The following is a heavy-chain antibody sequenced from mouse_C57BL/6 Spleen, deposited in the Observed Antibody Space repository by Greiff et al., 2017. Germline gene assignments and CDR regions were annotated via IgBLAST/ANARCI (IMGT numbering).Heavy chain of an antibody. V-gene: IGHV5-16*01. D-gene: IGHD2-3*01. CDR3: ARDGRGYYPVDY. J-gene: IGHJ2*01. CDR1: GFTFSDYY. CDR2: INYDGSST. Sequence: EVQVVESEGGLVQPGSSMKLSCTASGFTFSDYYMAWVRQVPEKGLEWVANINYDGSSTYYLDSLKSRFIIAGDNAKTILYLQISSLKSEDTATYCGARDGRGYYPVDYWGQGTTLTVSS.